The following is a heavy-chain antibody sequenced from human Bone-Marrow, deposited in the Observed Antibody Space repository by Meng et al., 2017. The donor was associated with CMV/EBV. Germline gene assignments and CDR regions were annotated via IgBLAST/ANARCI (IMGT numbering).Heavy chain of an antibody. Sequence: GESLKISCAASGFTFSSYGMHWVRQAPGKGLEWVAFIRYDGSNKYYADSVKGRFTISRDNSKNTLYLQMNSLRAEDTAVYYCAKGDPIAAAGTDGGQGTLVTVSS. CDR3: AKGDPIAAAGTD. CDR2: IRYDGSNK. D-gene: IGHD6-13*01. CDR1: GFTFSSYG. J-gene: IGHJ4*02. V-gene: IGHV3-30*02.